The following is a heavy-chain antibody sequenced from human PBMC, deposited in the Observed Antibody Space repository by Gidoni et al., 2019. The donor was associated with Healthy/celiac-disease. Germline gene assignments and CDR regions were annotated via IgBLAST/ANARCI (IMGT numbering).Heavy chain of an antibody. CDR1: GGSISSSSYY. V-gene: IGHV4-39*01. CDR3: ASVKGYCSSTSCPNWFDP. CDR2: IYYSGST. D-gene: IGHD2-2*01. Sequence: QLQLQESGPGLVKPSETLSLTCTVSGGSISSSSYYWGWIRKPPGKGLEWIGSIYYSGSTYYNPSLKSRVTISVDTSKNQFSLKLSSVTAADTAVYYCASVKGYCSSTSCPNWFDPWGQGTLVTVSS. J-gene: IGHJ5*02.